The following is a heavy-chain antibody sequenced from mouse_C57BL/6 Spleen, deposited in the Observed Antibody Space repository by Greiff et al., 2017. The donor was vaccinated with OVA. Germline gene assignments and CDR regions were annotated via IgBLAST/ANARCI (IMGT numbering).Heavy chain of an antibody. CDR2: IDPSDCHT. D-gene: IGHD2-3*01. J-gene: IGHJ2*01. Sequence: VQLQQPGAELVMPGASVQLSCQASGYPFTSYWMHWVKPRPGQGLEWIGEIDPSDCHTNYNQKFQGKSTLTVDKSSSTAYMQLSSLTSEDSAVYNWARSGDGYYLDYWGQGTTRTVSS. V-gene: IGHV1-69*01. CDR3: ARSGDGYYLDY. CDR1: GYPFTSYW.